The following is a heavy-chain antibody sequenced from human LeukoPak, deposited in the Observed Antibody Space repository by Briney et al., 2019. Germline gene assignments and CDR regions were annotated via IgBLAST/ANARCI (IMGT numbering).Heavy chain of an antibody. CDR1: GGTFSSYA. Sequence: SVKVSCKASGGTFSSYAISWVRQAPGRGLEWMGRIIPIFGTANYAQKFQGRVTITTDESTSTAYMELSSLRSEDTAVYYCACGAYGDYEGYWGQGTLVTVSS. CDR2: IIPIFGTA. CDR3: ACGAYGDYEGY. D-gene: IGHD4-17*01. V-gene: IGHV1-69*05. J-gene: IGHJ4*02.